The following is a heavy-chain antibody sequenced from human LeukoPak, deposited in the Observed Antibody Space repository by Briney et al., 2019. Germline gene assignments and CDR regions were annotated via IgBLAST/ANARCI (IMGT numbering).Heavy chain of an antibody. J-gene: IGHJ6*02. CDR3: AGSYYYGSGSYYNSHYYYGMDV. D-gene: IGHD3-10*01. CDR1: GGSTSSYY. V-gene: IGHV4-59*08. CDR2: IYYSGST. Sequence: PSETLSLTCTVSGGSTSSYYWSWIRQPPGKGLEWIGYIYYSGSTNYNPSLKSRVTISVDTSKNQFSLKLSSVTAADTAVYYCAGSYYYGSGSYYNSHYYYGMDVWGQGTTVTVSS.